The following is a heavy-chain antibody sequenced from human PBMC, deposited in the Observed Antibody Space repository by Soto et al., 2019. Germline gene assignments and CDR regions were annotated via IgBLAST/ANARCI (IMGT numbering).Heavy chain of an antibody. D-gene: IGHD6-19*01. CDR3: ARMYSSGSGWFHP. J-gene: IGHJ5*02. CDR1: GYSITAGGYY. V-gene: IGHV4-31*03. Sequence: TLALTCFVSGYSITAGGYYGSWIRDHPGKGLEWIGSFYSSGSIIYNPSLRSRVSISGDTSSNQFSMSLTSVTAADTARYYCARMYSSGSGWFHPWGQGTLVTVSS. CDR2: FYSSGSI.